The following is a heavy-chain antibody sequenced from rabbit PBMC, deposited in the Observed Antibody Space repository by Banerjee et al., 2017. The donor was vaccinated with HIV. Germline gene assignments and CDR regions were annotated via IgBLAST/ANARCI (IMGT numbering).Heavy chain of an antibody. Sequence: QEQLKESGGGLVQPGGSLKLSCKASGFDFSSYAITWVRQAPGKGLEYIGYITYRGSAYYASWVNGRFTISRENTQNTLYLQLNSLTAADTATYFCVRVVAGVYFNLWGQGTLVTVS. V-gene: IGHV1S29*01. CDR3: VRVVAGVYFNL. D-gene: IGHD4-1*01. J-gene: IGHJ4*01. CDR1: GFDFSSYA. CDR2: ITYRGSA.